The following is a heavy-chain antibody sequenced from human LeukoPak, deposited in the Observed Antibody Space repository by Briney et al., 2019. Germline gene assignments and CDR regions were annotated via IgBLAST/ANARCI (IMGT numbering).Heavy chain of an antibody. V-gene: IGHV4-31*03. J-gene: IGHJ6*02. CDR2: IYYSGST. D-gene: IGHD3-10*01. Sequence: SETLSLTCTVSGGSISSGGYYWSWIRQHPGKGLEWIGYIYYSGSTYYNPSLKSRVTISVDTSKNQFSLKLSSVTAADTAVYYCARDDFRYAGRNGMDVWGQGTTVTVSS. CDR1: GGSISSGGYY. CDR3: ARDDFRYAGRNGMDV.